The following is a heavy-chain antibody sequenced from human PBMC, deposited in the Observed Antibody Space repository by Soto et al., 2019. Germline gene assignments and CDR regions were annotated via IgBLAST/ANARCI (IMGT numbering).Heavy chain of an antibody. V-gene: IGHV3-23*01. CDR1: GFTFSSYA. J-gene: IGHJ4*02. CDR2: ISGSGGST. D-gene: IGHD3-22*01. CDR3: ANRYYDSSGYYYFDY. Sequence: VQLLESGGGLVQPGGSLRLSCAASGFTFSSYAMSWVRQAPGKGLEWVSAISGSGGSTYYADSVKGRFTISRDNSKNTLYLQMNSLRAEDTAVYYCANRYYDSSGYYYFDYWGQGTLVTVSS.